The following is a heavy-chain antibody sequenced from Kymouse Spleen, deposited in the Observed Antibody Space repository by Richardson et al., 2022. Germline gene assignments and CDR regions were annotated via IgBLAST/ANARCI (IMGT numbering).Heavy chain of an antibody. Sequence: QVQLQQWGAGLLKPSETLSLTCAVYGGSFSGYYWSWIRQPPGKGLEWIGEINHSGSTNYNPSLKSRVTISVDTSKNQFSLKLSSVTAADTAVYYCARYGSGSGYYYYYGMDVWGQGTTVTVSS. CDR2: INHSGST. V-gene: IGHV4-34*01. D-gene: IGHD3-10*01. CDR1: GGSFSGYY. CDR3: ARYGSGSGYYYYYGMDV. J-gene: IGHJ6*02.